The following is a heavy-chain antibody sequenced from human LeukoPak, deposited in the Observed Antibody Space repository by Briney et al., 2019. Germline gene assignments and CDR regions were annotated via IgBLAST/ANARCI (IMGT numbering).Heavy chain of an antibody. CDR3: AKGSHYYDSGGYYIEY. Sequence: GRSLRLSCAASGFTFSSYGMHWVRQARGKGLEWVAVISYDGSNQYYAVSVKGRFTISRDNSKNTLYLQMNSLRPDDTAVYFCAKGSHYYDSGGYYIEYWGQGTLVAVSS. CDR2: ISYDGSNQ. D-gene: IGHD3-22*01. V-gene: IGHV3-30*18. J-gene: IGHJ4*02. CDR1: GFTFSSYG.